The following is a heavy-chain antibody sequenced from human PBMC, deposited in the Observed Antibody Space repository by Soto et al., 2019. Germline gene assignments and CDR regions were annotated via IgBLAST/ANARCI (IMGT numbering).Heavy chain of an antibody. CDR3: ARETLENLPSIAVRYYYGMDV. Sequence: SETLSLTCTVSGGSISSSSYYWGWIRQPPGKGLEWIGSIYYSGSTYYNPSLKSRVTISVDTSKNQFSLKLSSVTAAGTAVYYCARETLENLPSIAVRYYYGMDVWGQGTTVTSP. V-gene: IGHV4-39*02. D-gene: IGHD6-6*01. J-gene: IGHJ6*02. CDR2: IYYSGST. CDR1: GGSISSSSYY.